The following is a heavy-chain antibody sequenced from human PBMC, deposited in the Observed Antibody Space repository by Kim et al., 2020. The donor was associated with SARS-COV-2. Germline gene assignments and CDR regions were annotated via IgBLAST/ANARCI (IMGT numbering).Heavy chain of an antibody. CDR3: ARDRGSSGWYGDNWFDP. Sequence: ASVKVSCKASGYTFTSYAMHWVRQAPGQRLEWMGWINAGNGNTKYSQKFQGRVTITRDTSASTAYMELSSLRSEDTAVYYCARDRGSSGWYGDNWFDPWGQGTLVTVSS. V-gene: IGHV1-3*01. J-gene: IGHJ5*02. CDR1: GYTFTSYA. CDR2: INAGNGNT. D-gene: IGHD6-19*01.